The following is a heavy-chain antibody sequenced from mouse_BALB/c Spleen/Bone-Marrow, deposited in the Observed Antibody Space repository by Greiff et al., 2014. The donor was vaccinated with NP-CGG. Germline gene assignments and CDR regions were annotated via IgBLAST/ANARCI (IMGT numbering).Heavy chain of an antibody. Sequence: EVQLVESGGGLVRPGGSMKLSCAASGFAFSDTWLDWVRQSPEKGPEWVAEIRTKADDHATYYAESVKGRFTISRDDSISSVYLQMNSLRAEDTGNYYCTPHPFDYWGQGTTLTVSS. CDR3: TPHPFDY. CDR1: GFAFSDTW. J-gene: IGHJ2*01. V-gene: IGHV6-6*01. CDR2: IRTKADDHAT.